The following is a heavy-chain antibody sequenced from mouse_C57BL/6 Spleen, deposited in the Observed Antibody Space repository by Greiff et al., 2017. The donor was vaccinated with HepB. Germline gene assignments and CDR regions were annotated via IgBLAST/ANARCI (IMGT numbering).Heavy chain of an antibody. Sequence: EVNVVESGGGLVKPGGSLKLSCAASGFTFSDYGMHWVRQAPEKGLEWVAYISSGSSTIYYADTVKGRFTISRDNAKNTLFLQMTSLRSEDTAMYYCARKSSWYFDVWGTGTTVTVSS. CDR3: ARKSSWYFDV. D-gene: IGHD1-1*01. J-gene: IGHJ1*03. CDR2: ISSGSSTI. V-gene: IGHV5-17*01. CDR1: GFTFSDYG.